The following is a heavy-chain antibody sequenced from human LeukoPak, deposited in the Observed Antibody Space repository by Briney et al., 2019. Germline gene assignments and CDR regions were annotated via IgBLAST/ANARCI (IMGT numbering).Heavy chain of an antibody. V-gene: IGHV1-2*02. J-gene: IGHJ5*02. CDR3: ARGIYCSSTSCYTSFDP. D-gene: IGHD2-2*02. CDR2: INPNSGGT. Sequence: ASVKVSCKASGYTFTGYYMHWVRQAPGQGLEWMGWINPNSGGTNYAQKFQGRVTMTRDTSISTAYMELSRLRSDDTAVYYCARGIYCSSTSCYTSFDPWGQGTLVTVSS. CDR1: GYTFTGYY.